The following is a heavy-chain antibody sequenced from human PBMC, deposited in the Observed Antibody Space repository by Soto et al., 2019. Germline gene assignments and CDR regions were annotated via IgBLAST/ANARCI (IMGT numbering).Heavy chain of an antibody. V-gene: IGHV3-7*01. Sequence: PGGSLRLSCAASGFTFSSYWMSWVRQAPGKGLEWVANIKQDGSEKYYVDSVKGRFTISRDNAKNSLYLQMNSLRAEDTAVYYCARWDGDYVGFFDYWGPGTLVTVFS. D-gene: IGHD4-17*01. CDR1: GFTFSSYW. CDR2: IKQDGSEK. CDR3: ARWDGDYVGFFDY. J-gene: IGHJ4*02.